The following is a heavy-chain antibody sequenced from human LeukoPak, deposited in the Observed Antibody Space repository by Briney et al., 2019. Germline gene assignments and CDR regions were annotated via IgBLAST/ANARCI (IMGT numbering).Heavy chain of an antibody. Sequence: GASLRVSCEASGYTFNNYAMHWVRQAPGKGLEWLALIWQDGDKKEYGDSVQGRVTVTRDNSKKTVYLQMNSLRADCAAFYYCAKERGPDRAVVHLIGHWGQGTLVAVSS. CDR3: AKERGPDRAVVHLIGH. CDR1: GYTFNNYA. CDR2: IWQDGDKK. J-gene: IGHJ4*02. V-gene: IGHV3-30*02. D-gene: IGHD3-22*01.